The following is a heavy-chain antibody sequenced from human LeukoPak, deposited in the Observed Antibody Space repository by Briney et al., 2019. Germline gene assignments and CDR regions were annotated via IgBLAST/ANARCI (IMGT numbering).Heavy chain of an antibody. V-gene: IGHV4-34*01. D-gene: IGHD4-17*01. Sequence: SETLSLTCAVYGGSFSGYYWSWIRQPPGKGLEWIGEINHSGSTNYNPSLKSRVTISVDTSKNQFSLNLSSVTAADTAVYYCARREPYGDYVYWGQGTLVTVSS. CDR3: ARREPYGDYVY. J-gene: IGHJ4*02. CDR1: GGSFSGYY. CDR2: INHSGST.